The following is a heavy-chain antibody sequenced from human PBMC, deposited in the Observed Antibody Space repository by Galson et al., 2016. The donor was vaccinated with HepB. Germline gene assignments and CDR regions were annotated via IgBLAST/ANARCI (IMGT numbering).Heavy chain of an antibody. J-gene: IGHJ4*02. CDR1: GFTFSNYG. CDR3: AKDIRGWTTVTAENDN. V-gene: IGHV3-30*18. Sequence: SLRLSCAASGFTFSNYGMHWVRQAPGKGLEWVAVISYDGSLKYYGDSGKGRFTISRDNSKNTLSLQMNSLRVEDTAVYYCAKDIRGWTTVTAENDNWGQGTPVTVSS. D-gene: IGHD4-17*01. CDR2: ISYDGSLK.